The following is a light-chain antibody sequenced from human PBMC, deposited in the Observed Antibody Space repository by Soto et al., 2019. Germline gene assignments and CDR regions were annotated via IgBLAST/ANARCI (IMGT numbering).Light chain of an antibody. J-gene: IGLJ3*02. V-gene: IGLV1-51*02. CDR1: SSNVGNNY. CDR2: EDN. CDR3: GSWDTSLSAEV. Sequence: QSVLTQPPSVSAAPRQKVTISCSGSSSNVGNNYISWYQQLPGAAPKLLIYEDNKRPSGIPDRFSGSKSGTSATLRIAGLQTGDEADYYCGSWDTSLSAEVFGGGTKLTVL.